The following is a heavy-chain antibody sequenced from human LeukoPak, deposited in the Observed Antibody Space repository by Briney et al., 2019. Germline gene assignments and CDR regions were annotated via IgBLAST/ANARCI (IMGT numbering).Heavy chain of an antibody. Sequence: KPSETLSLTCTVSGGSISRYYWSWIRQPAGKGLEWIGRIYTSGSTNYNPSLKSRVTMSVDTSKNQFSLKLSSVTAADTAVYYCARDLRIFGVVIPPGAAFDIWGQGTMVTVSS. D-gene: IGHD3-3*01. J-gene: IGHJ3*02. CDR3: ARDLRIFGVVIPPGAAFDI. V-gene: IGHV4-4*07. CDR1: GGSISRYY. CDR2: IYTSGST.